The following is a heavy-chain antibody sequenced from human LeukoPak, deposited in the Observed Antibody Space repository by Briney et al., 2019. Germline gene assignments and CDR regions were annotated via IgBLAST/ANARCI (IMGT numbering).Heavy chain of an antibody. J-gene: IGHJ5*02. Sequence: SETLSLTCTVSGASIRNYYWSRIRQSPGKGLEWIGYIYYSGSTNYNPSLESRVAMSVDTSKNQFSLRLSSVTAADTAIYYCARRYSSSWYVGLFDPWGQGTLVTVSS. V-gene: IGHV4-59*08. CDR1: GASIRNYY. CDR3: ARRYSSSWYVGLFDP. D-gene: IGHD6-13*01. CDR2: IYYSGST.